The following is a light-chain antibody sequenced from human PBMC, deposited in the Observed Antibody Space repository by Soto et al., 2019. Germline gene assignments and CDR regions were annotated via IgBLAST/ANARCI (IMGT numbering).Light chain of an antibody. CDR2: DVS. CDR1: SSDVGGYNY. CDR3: SSYTSSRRVV. J-gene: IGLJ2*01. V-gene: IGLV2-14*01. Sequence: QSALTQPASVSGSPGQSITISCTGTSSDVGGYNYVSWYQQHPGKAPKLMIYDVSNRPSGVSNRFSGSKSGNTASLTISGLQAEDEADYYCSSYTSSRRVVFGRGTKVTVL.